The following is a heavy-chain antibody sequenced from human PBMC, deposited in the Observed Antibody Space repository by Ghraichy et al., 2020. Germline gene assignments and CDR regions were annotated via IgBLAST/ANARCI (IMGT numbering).Heavy chain of an antibody. Sequence: ESLNISCTVSGGSITSSSFYWGWLRQPPGQGLEWIGSVYNSGSTYYNPSLKSRVTISVDTSKNQFSLNMSSVTAADTAVYYCARGYSGVLYYYMDVWGTGTTVAVS. D-gene: IGHD5-12*01. CDR3: ARGYSGVLYYYMDV. J-gene: IGHJ6*03. CDR1: GGSITSSSFY. V-gene: IGHV4-39*01. CDR2: VYNSGST.